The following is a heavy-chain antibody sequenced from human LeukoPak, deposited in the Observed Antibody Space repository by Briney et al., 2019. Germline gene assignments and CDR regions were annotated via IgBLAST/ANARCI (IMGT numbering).Heavy chain of an antibody. CDR3: ARVVVVVHWFDP. V-gene: IGHV4-31*03. D-gene: IGHD3-22*01. CDR2: IYYSGST. CDR1: GGSISSGGYY. Sequence: SETLSLTCTASGGSISSGGYYWSWIRQHPGKGLEWIGYIYYSGSTYYNPSLKSRVTISVDTSKNQFSLKLSSVTAADTAVYYCARVVVVVHWFDPWGQGTLVTVSS. J-gene: IGHJ5*02.